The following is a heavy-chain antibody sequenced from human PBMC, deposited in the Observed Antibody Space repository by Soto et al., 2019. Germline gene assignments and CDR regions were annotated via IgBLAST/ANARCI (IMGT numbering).Heavy chain of an antibody. CDR2: IIPIFGTA. Sequence: SVKVSCTASRGTFSIYAITWVRQAPGQGLEWMGGIIPIFGTANYAQKFQGRVTITADESTSTAYMELSSLRSEDTAVYYCARDVGSGSYYPNWFDPWGQGTLVTVSS. CDR1: RGTFSIYA. D-gene: IGHD3-10*01. V-gene: IGHV1-69*13. J-gene: IGHJ5*02. CDR3: ARDVGSGSYYPNWFDP.